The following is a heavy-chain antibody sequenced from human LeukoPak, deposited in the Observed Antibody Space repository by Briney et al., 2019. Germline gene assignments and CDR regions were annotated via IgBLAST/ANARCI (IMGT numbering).Heavy chain of an antibody. CDR3: ARDWDVI. D-gene: IGHD2/OR15-2a*01. V-gene: IGHV3-7*01. CDR2: IELDGSQK. Sequence: GGSLRLSCAASGFAFGSYWMSWVRQAPGKGLEWVATIELDGSQKHHVDSVEGRFTISGDNADSSLYLQMNSLRAEDTAVYYCARDWDVIGGQGTLVTVSS. CDR1: GFAFGSYW. J-gene: IGHJ4*02.